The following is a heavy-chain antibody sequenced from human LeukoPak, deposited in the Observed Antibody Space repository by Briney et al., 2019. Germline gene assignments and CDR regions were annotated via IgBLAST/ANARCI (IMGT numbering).Heavy chain of an antibody. CDR2: ISYDGSNK. V-gene: IGHV3-30-3*01. Sequence: PGRSLRLSCAASGFTFSSYAMPWVRQAPGKGLEWVAVISYDGSNKYYADSVKGRFTISRDNSKNTLYLQMNSLRAEDTAVYYCARDGLVLLWFGELSVWGQGTLVTVSS. D-gene: IGHD3-10*01. CDR3: ARDGLVLLWFGELSV. CDR1: GFTFSSYA. J-gene: IGHJ4*02.